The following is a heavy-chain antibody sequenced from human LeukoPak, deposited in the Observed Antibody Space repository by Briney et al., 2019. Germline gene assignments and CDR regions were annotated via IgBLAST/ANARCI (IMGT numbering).Heavy chain of an antibody. CDR1: GFKFSDYG. J-gene: IGHJ6*02. D-gene: IGHD3-9*01. CDR2: INWNADST. V-gene: IGHV3-20*04. Sequence: GGSLRLSCAASGFKFSDYGMSWVRQAPGKGLEWVSGINWNADSTGYADSVKGRFTISKDNAKNSLFLQMNSLRAEDTAMYYCARAILSDPKYYGMDVWGQGTTVTVSS. CDR3: ARAILSDPKYYGMDV.